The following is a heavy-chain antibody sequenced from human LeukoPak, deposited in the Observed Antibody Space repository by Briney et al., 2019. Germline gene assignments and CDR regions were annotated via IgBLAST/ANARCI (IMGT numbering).Heavy chain of an antibody. CDR3: AKDGREWPRSLDY. V-gene: IGHV3-11*01. CDR1: GFTFGDYY. CDR2: ISSSGSTI. Sequence: GGSLRLSCAASGFTFGDYYMSWIRQAPGKGLEWVSYISSSGSTIYYADSVKGRFTISRDNAKNSLYLQMNSLRAEDTAVYYCAKDGREWPRSLDYWGQGTLVTVSS. J-gene: IGHJ4*02. D-gene: IGHD5-12*01.